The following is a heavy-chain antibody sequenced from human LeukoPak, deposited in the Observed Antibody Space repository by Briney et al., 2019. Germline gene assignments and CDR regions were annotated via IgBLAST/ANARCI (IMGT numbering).Heavy chain of an antibody. J-gene: IGHJ5*02. V-gene: IGHV4-34*01. D-gene: IGHD6-19*01. CDR1: GGSFSGYY. Sequence: SETLSLTCAVYGGSFSGYYWSWIRQPPGKGLEWIGEINHSGSTNYNPSLKSRVTISVDTSKNQFSLKLSSVTAADTAVYYCARRRSGWYLTDWFDPWGQGTLVAVSS. CDR2: INHSGST. CDR3: ARRRSGWYLTDWFDP.